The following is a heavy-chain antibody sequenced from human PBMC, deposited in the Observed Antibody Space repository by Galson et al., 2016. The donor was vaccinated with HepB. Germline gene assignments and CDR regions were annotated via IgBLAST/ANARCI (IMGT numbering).Heavy chain of an antibody. D-gene: IGHD1-26*01. CDR1: GFTFSVFW. J-gene: IGHJ4*02. Sequence: SLRLSCAASGFTFSVFWMSWVRQAPGKGLEWVANIKEDGSDKYYVDSVKGRFTLSRDNAKNSLFLQMTSLRAEDTAVYYCARGGSWGVDYWGQGTLVPVSS. CDR2: IKEDGSDK. CDR3: ARGGSWGVDY. V-gene: IGHV3-7*03.